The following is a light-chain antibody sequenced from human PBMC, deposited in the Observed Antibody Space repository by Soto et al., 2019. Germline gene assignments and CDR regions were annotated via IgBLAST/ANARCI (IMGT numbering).Light chain of an antibody. CDR3: AAWDDSLDGWV. Sequence: QSVLTQPPSASGTPGQRVTISCSGSSSNIGRNTVNWYQQLPGTAPRLLIYSNNQRSSGVPDRFSGSKSGTSASLAISGLQSEDEADYYCAAWDDSLDGWVFGGGTQLTVL. V-gene: IGLV1-44*01. CDR2: SNN. J-gene: IGLJ3*02. CDR1: SSNIGRNT.